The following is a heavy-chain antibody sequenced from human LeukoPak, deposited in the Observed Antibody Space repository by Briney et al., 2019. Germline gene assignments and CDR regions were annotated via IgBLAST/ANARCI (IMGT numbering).Heavy chain of an antibody. CDR2: ISAGGDST. CDR1: GFTFSSYA. D-gene: IGHD1-26*01. CDR3: ATEEWELDY. Sequence: GGSLRLSCAASGFTFSSYALTWARQAPGDGLEWVSSISAGGDSTSYSDSVKGRFTMFRDNSKNTLYLQMNSLRAEDTAVYYCATEEWELDYWGQGTLVTVSS. J-gene: IGHJ4*02. V-gene: IGHV3-23*01.